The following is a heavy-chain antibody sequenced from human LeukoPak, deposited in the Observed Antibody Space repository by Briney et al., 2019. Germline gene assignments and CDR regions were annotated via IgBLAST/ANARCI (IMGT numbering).Heavy chain of an antibody. D-gene: IGHD6-13*01. Sequence: ASVKVSCKASGYTFTGYHIHWVRQAPGQGLEWMGRINPYSGDTNFAQKFQGRVTMTRDTSITTAYMDVSRLTPDDTAVYFCTRDQGSLTRSWYTGYWGQGTQVTVSS. V-gene: IGHV1-2*06. J-gene: IGHJ4*02. CDR3: TRDQGSLTRSWYTGY. CDR1: GYTFTGYH. CDR2: INPYSGDT.